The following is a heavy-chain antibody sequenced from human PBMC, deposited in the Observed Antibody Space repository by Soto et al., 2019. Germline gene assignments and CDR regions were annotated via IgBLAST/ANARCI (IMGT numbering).Heavy chain of an antibody. CDR1: GFTFSSYA. V-gene: IGHV3-23*01. CDR3: AKDVTALLTYFDS. Sequence: EVQLLESGGGLVQPGGSLRLSCAASGFTFSSYAMNWVRQAPGKGLEWVSSISASGGTTYYADSVKGRFTISRDNSKNSLYVQMSILRAEDTAVYYCAKDVTALLTYFDSWGQGILVTVSS. D-gene: IGHD5-18*01. CDR2: ISASGGTT. J-gene: IGHJ4*02.